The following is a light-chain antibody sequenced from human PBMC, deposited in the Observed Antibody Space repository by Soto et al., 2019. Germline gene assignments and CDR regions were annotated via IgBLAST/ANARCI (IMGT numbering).Light chain of an antibody. CDR2: LGS. CDR3: MQTLQAPT. V-gene: IGKV2-28*01. CDR1: QSLLHSNGYNF. Sequence: DIVMTQSPLSLPVTPGEPASISCRSSQSLLHSNGYNFLDWYLQKPGQSPQLLIYLGSNRASGVPDRFSGDGSGTDFTLKISRVEAEDVGFYYCMQTLQAPTFGQGTKVEIK. J-gene: IGKJ1*01.